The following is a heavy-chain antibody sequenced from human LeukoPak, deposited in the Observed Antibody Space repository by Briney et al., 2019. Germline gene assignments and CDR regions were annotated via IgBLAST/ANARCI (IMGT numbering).Heavy chain of an antibody. D-gene: IGHD3-10*01. CDR3: ARDYYGSGSYTDVFRVDY. CDR1: GGTFSSYA. CDR2: IIPIFGTA. V-gene: IGHV1-69*06. J-gene: IGHJ4*02. Sequence: SVKVSCKASGGTFSSYAISWVRQAPGQGLEWMGGIIPIFGTANYAQKFQGRVTITADKSTSTAHMELSSLRSEDTAVYYCARDYYGSGSYTDVFRVDYWGQGTLVTVSS.